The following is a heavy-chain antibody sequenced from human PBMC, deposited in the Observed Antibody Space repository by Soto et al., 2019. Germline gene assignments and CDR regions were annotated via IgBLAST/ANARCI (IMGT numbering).Heavy chain of an antibody. CDR2: INHSGST. V-gene: IGHV4-34*01. CDR3: GPRGAVTDPRGY. D-gene: IGHD6-19*01. Sequence: QVQLQQWGAGLLKPSETLSLTCADYGGSFSDFYWTWIRQPPGKGLEWIGEINHSGSTNYNPSLKRRVAISVDTSKNHFSLNLTSVTAADTAVYYCGPRGAVTDPRGYWGQGTLVTVSS. CDR1: GGSFSDFY. J-gene: IGHJ4*02.